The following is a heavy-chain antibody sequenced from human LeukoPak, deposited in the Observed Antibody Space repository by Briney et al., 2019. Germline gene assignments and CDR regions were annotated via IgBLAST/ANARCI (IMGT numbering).Heavy chain of an antibody. CDR3: VRDVHNWNDDY. V-gene: IGHV1-2*02. J-gene: IGHJ4*02. CDR2: INPDSGGT. D-gene: IGHD1-1*01. CDR1: GYTFTGYN. Sequence: GASVKVSCKASGYTFTGYNLHWVRQAPGQGLEWMGWINPDSGGTLYAQTFQGRVTMTRDTSISTAYMELNSLTSDDTAVYYCVRDVHNWNDDYWGRGTLVTVSS.